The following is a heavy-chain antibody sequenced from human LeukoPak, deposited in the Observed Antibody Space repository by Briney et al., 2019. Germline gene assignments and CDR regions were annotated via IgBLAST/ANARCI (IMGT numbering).Heavy chain of an antibody. CDR3: ARGRNYFPIDY. Sequence: GGSLRLSCAASGFTFSDYYMSWIRQAPGKGLEWVSYISSSSSIIYYADSVKGRFTISRDNAKNSLYLQMNSLRAGDTAVYYCARGRNYFPIDYWGQGTLVTVSS. V-gene: IGHV3-11*01. D-gene: IGHD3-9*01. CDR1: GFTFSDYY. CDR2: ISSSSSII. J-gene: IGHJ4*02.